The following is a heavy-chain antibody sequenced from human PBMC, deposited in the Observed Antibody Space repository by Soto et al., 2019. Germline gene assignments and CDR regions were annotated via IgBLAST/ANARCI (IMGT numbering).Heavy chain of an antibody. J-gene: IGHJ4*02. D-gene: IGHD1-1*01. CDR2: VSGGSGVT. Sequence: EVQLLESGGGLVQPGGSLRLSCEVSGFSFSTYGVTWVRQAPGKGLEWVSGVSGGSGVTHYADSVKGRFIITGDNSKNTVYLHMNSLRVEDTAVYYCAKWNGYGDYWGQGTLVTVSS. CDR3: AKWNGYGDY. V-gene: IGHV3-23*01. CDR1: GFSFSTYG.